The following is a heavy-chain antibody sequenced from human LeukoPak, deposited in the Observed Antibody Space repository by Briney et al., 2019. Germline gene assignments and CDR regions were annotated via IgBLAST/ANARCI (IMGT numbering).Heavy chain of an antibody. Sequence: ASVKVFCKASGYTFTGYYMHWVRQAPGQGLEWMGWINPNSGGTNYAQKFQGRVTMTRDTSISTAYMELSRLRSDDTAVYYCARSLTGSSWYDYWGQGTLVTVSS. D-gene: IGHD6-13*01. CDR2: INPNSGGT. V-gene: IGHV1-2*02. CDR1: GYTFTGYY. CDR3: ARSLTGSSWYDY. J-gene: IGHJ4*02.